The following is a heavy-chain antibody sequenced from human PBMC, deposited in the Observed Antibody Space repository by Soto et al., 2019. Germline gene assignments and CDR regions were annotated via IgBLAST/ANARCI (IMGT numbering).Heavy chain of an antibody. CDR2: ISAYNGNT. V-gene: IGHV1-18*04. D-gene: IGHD6-13*01. CDR3: ARDPEQTRVSGWFDP. J-gene: IGHJ5*02. CDR1: GYTFTSYG. Sequence: AAVKVSCKASGYTFTSYGISWVRQAPGQGLEGMGWISAYNGNTNYAQKLQGTVTMTTDTSTSTAYMDLRSLSSDDTAVYYCARDPEQTRVSGWFDPWGQGTLVTVSS.